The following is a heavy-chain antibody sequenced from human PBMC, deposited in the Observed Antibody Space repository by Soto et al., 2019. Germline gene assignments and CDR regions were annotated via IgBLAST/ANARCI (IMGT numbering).Heavy chain of an antibody. V-gene: IGHV1-46*01. CDR1: GYTFTNFY. J-gene: IGHJ4*02. CDR2: VNPTGGST. Sequence: GASVKVSCKGSGYTFTNFYIHWVRQAPGQGLEWMGIVNPTGGSTNYAQNFKGRITISRDTSTSTVYMDLSSLRSEDTAVYYCAKGLASGDYSGQGTLITVSS. CDR3: AKGLASGDY. D-gene: IGHD6-6*01.